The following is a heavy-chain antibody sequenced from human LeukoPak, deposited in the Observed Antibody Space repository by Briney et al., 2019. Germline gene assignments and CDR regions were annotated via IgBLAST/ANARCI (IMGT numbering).Heavy chain of an antibody. D-gene: IGHD2-21*02. CDR2: IFRDGTA. CDR3: ARTYCGGDCHFFYYNYYMDV. J-gene: IGHJ6*03. CDR1: GYSIRSGYY. V-gene: IGHV4-38-2*02. Sequence: SETLSLTCTVSGYSIRSGYYWGWIRQPPGKGPEWIGSIFRDGTAYYNPSLKSRVSISVDTPRNQFFLNLRSVTAADTAVYFCARTYCGGDCHFFYYNYYMDVWGKGTTVTVSS.